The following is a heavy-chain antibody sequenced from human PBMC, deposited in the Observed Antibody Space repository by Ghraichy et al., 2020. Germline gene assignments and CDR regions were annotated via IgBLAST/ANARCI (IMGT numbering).Heavy chain of an antibody. CDR3: AREPPGVVVSAIFPGY. V-gene: IGHV3-66*01. J-gene: IGHJ4*02. D-gene: IGHD2-21*02. CDR2: IYSGGST. Sequence: GGSLRLSCAASGFTVSSNYMSWVRQAPGKGLEWVSVIYSGGSTVYADSVKGRFTISRDSSKNTLFLQMNSLRAEDTAVYYCAREPPGVVVSAIFPGYWGQGTLVTVSS. CDR1: GFTVSSNY.